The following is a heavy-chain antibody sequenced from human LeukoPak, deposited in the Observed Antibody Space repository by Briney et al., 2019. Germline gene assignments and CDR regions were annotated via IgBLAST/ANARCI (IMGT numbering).Heavy chain of an antibody. CDR2: ISGSGGST. D-gene: IGHD1-1*01. Sequence: PGGSLRLSCAASGFTFDDYTMHWVRQAPGKGLEWVSAISGSGGSTYYADSVKGRFTISRDNSKNTLYLQMNSLRAEDTAVYYCAKAAPPVQLERQGFDYWGQGTLVTVSS. CDR3: AKAAPPVQLERQGFDY. V-gene: IGHV3-23*01. J-gene: IGHJ4*02. CDR1: GFTFDDYT.